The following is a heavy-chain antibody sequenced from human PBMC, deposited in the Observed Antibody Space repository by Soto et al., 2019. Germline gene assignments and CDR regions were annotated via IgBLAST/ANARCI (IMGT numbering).Heavy chain of an antibody. V-gene: IGHV1-69*12. CDR3: ARDGDYCERCGNLDY. J-gene: IGHJ4*02. D-gene: IGHD3-22*01. Sequence: QVQLVQSGAEVKKPGSSVKVSCKASGGTFSSYAISWVRQAPGQGLEWMGGIIPIFGTANYAQKFQGRVTITADEARGTAYMELSSLSAEDTAVYYCARDGDYCERCGNLDYWGQGTLVTVSS. CDR2: IIPIFGTA. CDR1: GGTFSSYA.